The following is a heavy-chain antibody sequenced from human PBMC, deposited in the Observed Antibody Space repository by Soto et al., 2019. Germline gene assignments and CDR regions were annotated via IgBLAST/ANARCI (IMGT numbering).Heavy chain of an antibody. J-gene: IGHJ6*02. CDR3: AKDLQSYGDYDYYCYGMDV. V-gene: IGHV3-30*18. CDR2: ISYDGTNK. Sequence: QVQLAESGGGEVQPGRSLTVSCAASGFTFSTYGMHWVRQTPGKGLEWVAVISYDGTNKFYSDSVKGRFTISRDNFKNTLTLQMTSLRADDTAFYSCAKDLQSYGDYDYYCYGMDVWGLGTRVTVSS. D-gene: IGHD4-17*01. CDR1: GFTFSTYG.